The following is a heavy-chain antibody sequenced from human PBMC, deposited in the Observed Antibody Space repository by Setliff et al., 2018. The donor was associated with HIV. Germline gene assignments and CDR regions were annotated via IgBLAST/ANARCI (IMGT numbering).Heavy chain of an antibody. CDR1: GYTFTGYY. CDR3: ARGDLARDYYYMDV. J-gene: IGHJ6*03. CDR2: INPNSGGT. Sequence: VASVKVSCKASGYTFTGYYIHWVRQAPGQGLEWMGWINPNSGGTKYTQKFQGRVAMTRDASISTAYMELSSLRSDDTAAYYCARGDLARDYYYMDVWGKGTTVTVSS. V-gene: IGHV1-2*02. D-gene: IGHD5-12*01.